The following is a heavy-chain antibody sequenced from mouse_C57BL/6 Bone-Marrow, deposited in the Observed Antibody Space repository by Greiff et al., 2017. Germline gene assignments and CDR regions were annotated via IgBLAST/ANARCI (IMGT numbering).Heavy chain of an antibody. J-gene: IGHJ2*01. Sequence: VQLQQSGPVLVKPGASVKMSCKASGYTFTDSYMNWVKQSHGKSLEWIGVINPYNGGTSYNQKFKGKATLTVDKSSSTAYMELNSLTSEDSAVYYCARTSIVTTRYYFDYWGQGTTLTVSS. CDR3: ARTSIVTTRYYFDY. CDR2: INPYNGGT. V-gene: IGHV1-19*01. CDR1: GYTFTDSY. D-gene: IGHD2-5*01.